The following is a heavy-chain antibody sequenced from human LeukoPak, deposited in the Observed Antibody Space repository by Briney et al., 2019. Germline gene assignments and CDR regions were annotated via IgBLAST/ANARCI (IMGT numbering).Heavy chain of an antibody. CDR3: AIRLGYCSSTSCSNWFGP. CDR1: GGTFSSYA. V-gene: IGHV1-69*13. CDR2: IIPIFGTA. D-gene: IGHD2-2*01. J-gene: IGHJ5*02. Sequence: GASVKVSCKASGGTFSSYAISWVRQAPGQGLEWMGGIIPIFGTANYAQKFQGRVTITADESTSTAYMELSSLRSEDTAVYYCAIRLGYCSSTSCSNWFGPWGQGTLVTVSS.